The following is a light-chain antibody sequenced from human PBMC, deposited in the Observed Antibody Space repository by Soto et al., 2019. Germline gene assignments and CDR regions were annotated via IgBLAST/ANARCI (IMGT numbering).Light chain of an antibody. CDR2: EVS. V-gene: IGLV2-8*01. CDR1: SSDVGGYNY. CDR3: SSYTGSSNLV. J-gene: IGLJ3*02. Sequence: QSALTQPPSVSGSPGQSVTISCTGTSSDVGGYNYVSWYQQHPGKAPKLMIYEVSKRPSGVPDRFSGSKSGNTASLTVSGLQAEDEAHYYCSSYTGSSNLVFGGGTKLTVL.